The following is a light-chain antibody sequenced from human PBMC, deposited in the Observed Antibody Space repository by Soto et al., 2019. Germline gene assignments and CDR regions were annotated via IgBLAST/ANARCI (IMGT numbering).Light chain of an antibody. Sequence: EIVLTQSPGTLSLSPGERATLSCRASQSGSSSYLAWYQQKPGQAPRLLIYGASSRATGIPYRFSGSGSGTDFTLTISRVEPEDYAVYYCHQYGRGVTVGGGTKVESK. J-gene: IGKJ4*01. CDR2: GAS. CDR1: QSGSSSY. V-gene: IGKV3-20*01. CDR3: HQYGRGVT.